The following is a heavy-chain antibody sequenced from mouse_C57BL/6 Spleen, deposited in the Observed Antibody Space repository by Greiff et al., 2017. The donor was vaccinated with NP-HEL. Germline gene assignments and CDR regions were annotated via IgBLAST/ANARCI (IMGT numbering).Heavy chain of an antibody. CDR2: IYPGSGNT. Sequence: QVQLQQSGAELVRPGASVKLSCKASGYTFTDYYINWVKQRPGQGLEWIARIYPGSGNTYYNEKFKGKATLTAEKSSSTAYMQLSSLTSEDSAVYFCARLGPYWYFDVWGTGTTVTVSS. V-gene: IGHV1-76*01. CDR1: GYTFTDYY. CDR3: ARLGPYWYFDV. J-gene: IGHJ1*03.